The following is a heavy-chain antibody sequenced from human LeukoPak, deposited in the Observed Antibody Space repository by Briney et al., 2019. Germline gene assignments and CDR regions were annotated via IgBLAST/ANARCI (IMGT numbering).Heavy chain of an antibody. J-gene: IGHJ4*02. Sequence: SETLSLTCTVSGGSISSYYWSWIRQPPGKGLEWIGYIYYGGSTNYNPSLKSRVTISVDTSKNQFSLKLSSVTAADTAVYHCARGGGGNRDYFDYWGQGTLVTVSS. CDR2: IYYGGST. V-gene: IGHV4-59*01. CDR3: ARGGGGNRDYFDY. D-gene: IGHD4-23*01. CDR1: GGSISSYY.